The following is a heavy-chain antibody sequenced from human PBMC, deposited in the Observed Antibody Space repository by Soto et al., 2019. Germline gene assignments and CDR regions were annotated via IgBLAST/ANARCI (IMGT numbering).Heavy chain of an antibody. CDR3: ASLGFPGIAVAGNFDY. D-gene: IGHD6-19*01. V-gene: IGHV4-38-2*01. Sequence: PSETLSLTCAVSGYSISSGYYWGWIRQPPGKGLEWIGGIHHSGNTYYYNPSLKSRVTISIDTSKNQFSLKLRSVTAADTAVYYCASLGFPGIAVAGNFDYWGQGTLVTVSS. CDR1: GYSISSGYY. CDR2: IHHSGNTY. J-gene: IGHJ4*02.